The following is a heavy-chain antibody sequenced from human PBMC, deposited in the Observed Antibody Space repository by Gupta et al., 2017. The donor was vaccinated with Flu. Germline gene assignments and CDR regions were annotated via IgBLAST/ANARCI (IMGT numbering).Heavy chain of an antibody. J-gene: IGHJ6*02. CDR3: ARDQDCSSTSCYLIPYGMDV. Sequence: GESGGGVVQPGRSLRLSCAASGFTFSSYGMHWVRQAPGKGLEWVAVIWYDGSNKYYADSVKGRFTISRDNSKNTLYLQMNSLRAEDTAVYYCARDQDCSSTSCYLIPYGMDVWGQGTTVTVSS. V-gene: IGHV3-33*01. D-gene: IGHD2-2*01. CDR1: GFTFSSYG. CDR2: IWYDGSNK.